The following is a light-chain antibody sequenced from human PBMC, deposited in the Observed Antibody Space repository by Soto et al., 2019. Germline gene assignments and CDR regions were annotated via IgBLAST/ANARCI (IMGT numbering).Light chain of an antibody. CDR2: EVR. Sequence: QSALTQPPSVSGSPGQSVTISCTGTSSDVGSYNRVSWYQQPPGTAPKLMIYEVRNRPSGVPDRFSGSKSGNTASLTISGLQAEDGADYYCSSYTRSSTLVFGGGTKVTFL. CDR1: SSDVGSYNR. V-gene: IGLV2-18*02. J-gene: IGLJ2*01. CDR3: SSYTRSSTLV.